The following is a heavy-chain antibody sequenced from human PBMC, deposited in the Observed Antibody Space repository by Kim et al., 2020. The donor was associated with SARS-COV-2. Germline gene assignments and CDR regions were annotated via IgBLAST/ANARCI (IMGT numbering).Heavy chain of an antibody. Sequence: ASVKVSCKASGKTFTSYGLNWVRQAPGQGLEWMGWINTNTGDPTYAQGFTGRFVFSLDTSVSTAYLQISSLKAEDTAVYYCAGLDASDIWGQGTMVTVSS. CDR3: AGLDASDI. J-gene: IGHJ3*02. CDR2: INTNTGDP. V-gene: IGHV7-4-1*02. CDR1: GKTFTSYG.